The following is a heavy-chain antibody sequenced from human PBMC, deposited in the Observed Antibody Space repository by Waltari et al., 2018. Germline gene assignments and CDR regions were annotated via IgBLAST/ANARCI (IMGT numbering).Heavy chain of an antibody. CDR2: IYHSGRP. J-gene: IGHJ4*02. CDR3: ARDGGVYGSGSLDY. V-gene: IGHV4-38-2*02. CDR1: GYSISSGYY. D-gene: IGHD3-10*01. Sequence: QVQLQESGPGLVKPSETLSLTCTVSGYSISSGYYWGWIRQPPGKGLEWIGSIYHSGRPYYNPALKSRVTISVDTSKNQFSLKLSSVTAADTAVYYCARDGGVYGSGSLDYWGQGTLVTVSS.